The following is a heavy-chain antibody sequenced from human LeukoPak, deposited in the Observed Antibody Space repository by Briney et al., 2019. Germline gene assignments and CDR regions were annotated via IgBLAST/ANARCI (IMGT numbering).Heavy chain of an antibody. CDR3: AKWAEYSPSLVDS. D-gene: IGHD2/OR15-2a*01. V-gene: IGHV3-23*01. CDR2: ISGSGDNT. J-gene: IGHJ4*02. Sequence: GGSLRLSCEASGFTFSSYAMSWVRQAPGKGLEWVSAISGSGDNTYYADSVKGRFTISRDNSKNTLYLQMSSLRAEDTAVYYCAKWAEYSPSLVDSWGQGALVTVSS. CDR1: GFTFSSYA.